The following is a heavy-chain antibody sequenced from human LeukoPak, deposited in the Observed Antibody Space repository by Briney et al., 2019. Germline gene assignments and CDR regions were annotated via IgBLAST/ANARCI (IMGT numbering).Heavy chain of an antibody. V-gene: IGHV3-21*04. Sequence: GGSLRLSVAASGSTFSSYSMNWVGRAPGRGWEGFSSFSSSSGYIYYADSVKGRFTISRDASKNTLHLDLSTLRVDDTAIYYCAKLLGDNPIRWYFDLWGRGTLVTVSS. CDR1: GSTFSSYS. CDR2: FSSSSGYI. J-gene: IGHJ2*01. D-gene: IGHD4/OR15-4a*01. CDR3: AKLLGDNPIRWYFDL.